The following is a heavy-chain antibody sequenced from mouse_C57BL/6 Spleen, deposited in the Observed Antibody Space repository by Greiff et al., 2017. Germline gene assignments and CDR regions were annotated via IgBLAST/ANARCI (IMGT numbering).Heavy chain of an antibody. Sequence: VQLQQSGAELVRPGASVTLSCKASGYTFTDYEMHWVKQTPVHGLEWIGAIDPETGGTAYNQKFKGKAILTADKSSSTAYMELRSLTSEDSAVYYCTRGRGYGNYDYAMDYWGQGTSVTVSS. V-gene: IGHV1-15*01. CDR3: TRGRGYGNYDYAMDY. J-gene: IGHJ4*01. CDR2: IDPETGGT. D-gene: IGHD2-1*01. CDR1: GYTFTDYE.